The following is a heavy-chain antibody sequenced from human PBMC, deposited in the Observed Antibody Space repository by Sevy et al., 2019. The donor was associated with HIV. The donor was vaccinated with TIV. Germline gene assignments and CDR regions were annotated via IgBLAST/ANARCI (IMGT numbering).Heavy chain of an antibody. D-gene: IGHD2-15*01. CDR2: INHSGGT. CDR1: GGSFSGYY. CDR3: ARHCTGSSCSHAFDI. Sequence: LSLTCAVYGGSFSGYYWSWIRQPPGKGLEWIGEINHSGGTNYNPSLKSRVTISVDTSKNQISLKVNSVTAADTAVFYCARHCTGSSCSHAFDIWGQGTRVTVSS. V-gene: IGHV4-34*01. J-gene: IGHJ3*02.